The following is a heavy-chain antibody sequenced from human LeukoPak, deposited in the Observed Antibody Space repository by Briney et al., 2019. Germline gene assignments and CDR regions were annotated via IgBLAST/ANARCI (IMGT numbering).Heavy chain of an antibody. J-gene: IGHJ5*02. CDR2: IIPVIDSA. CDR3: TRVNLRGGQYNWFDP. CDR1: GGTFSSYA. D-gene: IGHD3-16*01. V-gene: IGHV1-69*04. Sequence: SVKVSCKASGGTFSSYAISWVRQAPGQGLEWMGRIIPVIDSAKYAQKFQDRITITADTSTGTAYMDLSSLTSEDTAVYYCTRVNLRGGQYNWFDPWGQGTLVTVSS.